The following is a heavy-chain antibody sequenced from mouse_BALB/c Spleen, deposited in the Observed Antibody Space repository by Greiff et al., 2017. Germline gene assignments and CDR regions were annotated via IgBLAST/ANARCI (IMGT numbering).Heavy chain of an antibody. J-gene: IGHJ3*01. CDR1: GFSLTSYG. Sequence: QVQLQQSGPGLVAPSQSLSITCTVSGFSLTSYGVHWVRQPPGKGLEWLGVIWAGGSTNYNSALMSRLSISKDNSKSQVFLKMNSLQTDDTAIYYCARDRYDGTTGFAYWGQGTLVTVSA. CDR3: ARDRYDGTTGFAY. CDR2: IWAGGST. D-gene: IGHD2-3*01. V-gene: IGHV2-9*02.